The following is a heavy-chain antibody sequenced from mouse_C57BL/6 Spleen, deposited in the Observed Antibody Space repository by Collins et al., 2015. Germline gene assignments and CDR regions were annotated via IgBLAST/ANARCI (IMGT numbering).Heavy chain of an antibody. CDR2: IDPSDSYT. J-gene: IGHJ2*01. CDR3: ARDYGNYYFDY. D-gene: IGHD2-1*01. CDR1: GYTFTSYW. Sequence: QVQLQQPGAELVRPGTSVKLSCKASGYTFTSYWMHWVKQRPGQGLEWIGVIDPSDSYTNFNQKFKGKATLTVDTSSSTAYMQLSSLTSEDSAVYYCARDYGNYYFDYWGRGTTLTVSP. V-gene: IGHV1-59*01.